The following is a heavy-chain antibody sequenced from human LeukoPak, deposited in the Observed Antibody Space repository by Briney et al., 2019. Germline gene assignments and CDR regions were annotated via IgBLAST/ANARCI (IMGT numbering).Heavy chain of an antibody. J-gene: IGHJ4*02. V-gene: IGHV6-1*01. CDR2: TYYRSKWYN. CDR1: GDIVSNNSAV. Sequence: SQTLSLTCAISGDIVSNNSAVLNWIRQSPSRGLEWLGRTYYRSKWYNDYGASVKSRITVNPDTSKNQFSLQLNSVTPEDTAVYYCVRSQYWRFDDWGQGTLVTVSS. CDR3: VRSQYWRFDD. D-gene: IGHD2-8*02.